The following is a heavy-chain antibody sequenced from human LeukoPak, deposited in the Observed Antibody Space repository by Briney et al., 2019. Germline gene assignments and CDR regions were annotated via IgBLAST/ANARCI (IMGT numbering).Heavy chain of an antibody. CDR2: IYSGGST. V-gene: IGHV3-66*01. CDR1: GFTVSSNY. D-gene: IGHD5-24*01. CDR3: TSRDKGYYYGMDV. J-gene: IGHJ6*02. Sequence: GGSLRLSCAASGFTVSSNYMSWVRQAPGKGLEWVSLIYSGGSTYYVDSVKGRFTISRDNSKNTLYLQMNSLRAEDTAVYYCTSRDKGYYYGMDVWGQGTTVTVSS.